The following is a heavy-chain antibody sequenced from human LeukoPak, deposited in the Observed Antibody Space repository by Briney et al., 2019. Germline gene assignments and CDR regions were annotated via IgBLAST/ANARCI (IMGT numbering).Heavy chain of an antibody. CDR3: ARDLITVTKGFDI. CDR1: TDSISSHY. D-gene: IGHD4-17*01. J-gene: IGHJ3*02. V-gene: IGHV4-59*11. CDR2: ISYIGST. Sequence: PSETLSLTCAVSTDSISSHYWSWIRQPPGKELEWIGYISYIGSTNYNPSLKSRVTISIDTSKNQFSLKLRSVTAADTAVYYCARDLITVTKGFDIWGQGTMVSVSS.